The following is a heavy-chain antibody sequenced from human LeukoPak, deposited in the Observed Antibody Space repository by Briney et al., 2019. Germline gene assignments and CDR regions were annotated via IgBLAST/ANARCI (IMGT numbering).Heavy chain of an antibody. J-gene: IGHJ4*02. CDR3: AKIRDYGGKYFDY. Sequence: GGSLRLSCAASGFTFSSYAMSWVRQAPGKGLEWVSAISGSGGSTYYADSVKGRFTISRANSKNTLYPQMNSLRAQDTAVYYCAKIRDYGGKYFDYWGQGTLVTVSS. CDR1: GFTFSSYA. CDR2: ISGSGGST. D-gene: IGHD4-23*01. V-gene: IGHV3-23*01.